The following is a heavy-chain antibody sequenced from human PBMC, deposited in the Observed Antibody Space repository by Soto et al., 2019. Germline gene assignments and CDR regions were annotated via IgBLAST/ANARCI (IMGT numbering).Heavy chain of an antibody. D-gene: IGHD3-10*01. CDR3: ARDRREVRGVITRSPNWFDP. J-gene: IGHJ5*02. CDR1: GGSISSGGYY. Sequence: SETLSLTCTVSGGSISSGGYYWIWIRHHPGKGLEWIGYIYYSGSTYYNPSLKSRVTISVDTSKNQFSLKLSSVTAADTAVYYCARDRREVRGVITRSPNWFDPWGQGTLVTVSS. V-gene: IGHV4-31*03. CDR2: IYYSGST.